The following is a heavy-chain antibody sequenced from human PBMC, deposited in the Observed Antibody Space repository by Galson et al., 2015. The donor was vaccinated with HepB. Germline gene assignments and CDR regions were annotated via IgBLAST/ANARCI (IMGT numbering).Heavy chain of an antibody. CDR3: ARGLGGYNYFDY. CDR1: GFAFSSYA. J-gene: IGHJ4*02. CDR2: ISYDGSNK. V-gene: IGHV3-30*04. Sequence: SLRLSCAASGFAFSSYAMHWVRQAPGKGLEWVAIISYDGSNKYYADSMKGRFTISRDNSKNTLYLQMNSLRAEDTAVYYCARGLGGYNYFDYWGQGALVTVSS. D-gene: IGHD5-24*01.